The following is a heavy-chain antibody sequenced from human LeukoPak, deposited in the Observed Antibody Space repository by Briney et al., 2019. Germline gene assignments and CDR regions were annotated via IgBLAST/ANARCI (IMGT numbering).Heavy chain of an antibody. V-gene: IGHV3-74*01. CDR3: ASLLPPT. CDR2: IKSDGTIT. Sequence: GGSLRLSCAASGLPFSTYWMHWVRQAPGKGPEWVSRIKSDGTITNYADSVKGRFTISRDHAKNTLYLQMNSLRGEDTAVYYCASLLPPTWGQGTLVTVSS. CDR1: GLPFSTYW. J-gene: IGHJ4*02. D-gene: IGHD1-26*01.